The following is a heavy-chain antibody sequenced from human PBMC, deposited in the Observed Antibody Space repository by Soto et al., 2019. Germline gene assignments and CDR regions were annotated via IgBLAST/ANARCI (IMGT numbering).Heavy chain of an antibody. V-gene: IGHV1-69*01. CDR2: IIPILGIT. CDR3: ARDPRSITGTTSSEDFQH. Sequence: QAQLMQSGAEVKKPGSSVKVSCKASGGTFSGYAISWVRQAPGQGLEWMGGIIPILGITNYAQKFQGRITIAADESTGTVYLDLRSLRSEDTAVYYCARDPRSITGTTSSEDFQHWGQGTLLSVSS. J-gene: IGHJ1*01. D-gene: IGHD1-20*01. CDR1: GGTFSGYA.